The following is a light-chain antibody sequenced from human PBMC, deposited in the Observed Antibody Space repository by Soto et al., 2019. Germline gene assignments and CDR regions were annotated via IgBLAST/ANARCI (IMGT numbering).Light chain of an antibody. V-gene: IGLV2-14*01. CDR3: TSYTTTSTYV. CDR2: EVT. J-gene: IGLJ1*01. Sequence: QSVLTQPASVSGSPGQSITISCTGTSSDVGGYDYVSWYQQYPGKAPKFMIYEVTNRPSGVSHRFSGSKSGSTASLTISGLQAEDEADYYCTSYTTTSTYVFGTGTKVTVL. CDR1: SSDVGGYDY.